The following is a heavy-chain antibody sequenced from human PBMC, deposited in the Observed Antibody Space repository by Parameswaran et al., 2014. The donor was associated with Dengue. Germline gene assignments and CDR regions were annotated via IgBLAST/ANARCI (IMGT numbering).Heavy chain of an antibody. Sequence: RWIRQPPGKGLEWIGYIYYSGNTYYNPSLKSRLTISVDTSKNQFSLKLTSLTAADTAVYYCARWPHGGYRKHDAFDIWGQGTMVTVSS. J-gene: IGHJ3*02. V-gene: IGHV4-31*02. CDR3: ARWPHGGYRKHDAFDI. D-gene: IGHD5-12*01. CDR2: IYYSGNT.